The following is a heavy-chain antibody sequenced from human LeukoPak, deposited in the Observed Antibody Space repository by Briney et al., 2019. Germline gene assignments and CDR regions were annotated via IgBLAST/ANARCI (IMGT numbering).Heavy chain of an antibody. D-gene: IGHD3-10*01. V-gene: IGHV1-2*02. CDR2: INPNSGGT. CDR3: ARTFSASGTYSSFDY. J-gene: IGHJ4*02. CDR1: GYTFTGYY. Sequence: ASVKVSCKASGYTFTGYYMHWVRQAPGQGLEWMGWINPNSGGTNYAQKFQGRVTMTRDTSISTAYMELSRLTSDDTAVYYCARTFSASGTYSSFDYWGQGTLVTVSS.